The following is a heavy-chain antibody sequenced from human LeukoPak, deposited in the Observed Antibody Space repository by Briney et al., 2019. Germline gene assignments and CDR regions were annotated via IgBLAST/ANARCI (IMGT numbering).Heavy chain of an antibody. Sequence: GGSLRLSCAASGFTFSSYAMGWVRQAPGKGLEWVSAISGSGGSTYYADSVKGRFTISRDNSKNTLYLQMNSLRAEDTAVYYCAKRNYGSGSYVGGFDYWGQGTLVTVSS. CDR3: AKRNYGSGSYVGGFDY. D-gene: IGHD3-10*01. J-gene: IGHJ4*02. CDR2: ISGSGGST. CDR1: GFTFSSYA. V-gene: IGHV3-23*01.